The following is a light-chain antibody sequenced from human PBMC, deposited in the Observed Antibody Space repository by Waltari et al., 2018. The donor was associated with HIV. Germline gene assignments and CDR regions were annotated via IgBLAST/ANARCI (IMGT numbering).Light chain of an antibody. V-gene: IGLV3-19*01. CDR2: GKN. Sequence: SSELTQDPAVSVALGQPVKITCQGDNLRTYYASWYQQKPGQAPVLVSYGKNRRPSEIPDRFSSSASRNKAFLTITGAQAEDEADYYCKTRDRSGNLYVFGTGTTVTVL. CDR3: KTRDRSGNLYV. J-gene: IGLJ1*01. CDR1: NLRTYY.